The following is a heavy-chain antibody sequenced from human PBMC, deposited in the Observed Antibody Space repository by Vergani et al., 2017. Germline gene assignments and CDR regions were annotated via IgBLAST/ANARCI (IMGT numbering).Heavy chain of an antibody. CDR2: ISFDGSNM. CDR3: VKDDRPGYSSEDYMDV. CDR1: GFTFSSYE. V-gene: IGHV3-30*18. D-gene: IGHD6-13*01. Sequence: VQLVESGGGLVQPGGSLRLSCAASGFTFSSYEMNWVRQAPGKGLEWVAVISFDGSNMYYADSVKGRFTISRDNSKNTLYLQMNSLRADDTAVYYCVKDDRPGYSSEDYMDVWGKGTTVTVSS. J-gene: IGHJ6*03.